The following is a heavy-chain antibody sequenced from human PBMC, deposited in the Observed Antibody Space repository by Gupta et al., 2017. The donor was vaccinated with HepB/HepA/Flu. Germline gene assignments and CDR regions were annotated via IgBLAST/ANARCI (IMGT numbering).Heavy chain of an antibody. J-gene: IGHJ4*02. CDR2: IDSRGNN. CDR1: GYTFNNYG. Sequence: EVQLLESGGDLIQPGGSLRLSCAASGYTFNNYGMTWVRQAPGKGLEWVSCIDSRGNNYYEDSVKGRFTISRDNSKNTVYLQMNSLSAEDTAIYYCAKFRSDWNSAFDYWGQGTLVTVSS. V-gene: IGHV3-23*01. CDR3: AKFRSDWNSAFDY. D-gene: IGHD1/OR15-1a*01.